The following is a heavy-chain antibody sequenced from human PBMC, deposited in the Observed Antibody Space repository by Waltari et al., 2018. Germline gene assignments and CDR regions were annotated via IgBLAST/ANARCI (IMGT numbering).Heavy chain of an antibody. J-gene: IGHJ3*02. D-gene: IGHD6-6*01. Sequence: QLQLQESGPGLVKSSETLSLTCTVSGGSISSSSYYWGWIRQPPGKGLEWIGSIYYSGSTYYNPSLKSRVTISVDTSKNQFSLKLSSVTAADTAVYYCARDFRGRIIAARLGAFDIWGQGTMVTVSS. V-gene: IGHV4-39*07. CDR2: IYYSGST. CDR1: GGSISSSSYY. CDR3: ARDFRGRIIAARLGAFDI.